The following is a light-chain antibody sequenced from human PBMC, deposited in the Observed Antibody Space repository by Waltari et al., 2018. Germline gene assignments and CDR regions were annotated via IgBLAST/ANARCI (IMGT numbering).Light chain of an antibody. CDR3: ATWDDSLSGYV. J-gene: IGLJ1*01. Sequence: QSVLTQPPSASGTPGQRVTISCSGTSSNIGRNYVFWFHQLPGTAPKVLIYKDKPRPSGVPDRFSGSKSGTSASLAISGLRSEDEADYYCATWDDSLSGYVFGSGTKVAVL. CDR1: SSNIGRNY. CDR2: KDK. V-gene: IGLV1-47*01.